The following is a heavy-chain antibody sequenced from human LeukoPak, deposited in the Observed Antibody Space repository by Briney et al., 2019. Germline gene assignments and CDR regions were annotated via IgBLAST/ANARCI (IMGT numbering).Heavy chain of an antibody. CDR1: GGSISSSSYY. D-gene: IGHD5-18*01. J-gene: IGHJ4*02. CDR2: IYYSGST. CDR3: ARDGNQWMQLSFDY. Sequence: PSETLSLTCTVSGGSISSSSYYWGWIRQPPGKGLEWIGSIYYSGSTYYNPSLKSRVTISVDTSKNQFSLKLSSVTAADTAVYYCARDGNQWMQLSFDYWGQGTLVTVSS. V-gene: IGHV4-39*07.